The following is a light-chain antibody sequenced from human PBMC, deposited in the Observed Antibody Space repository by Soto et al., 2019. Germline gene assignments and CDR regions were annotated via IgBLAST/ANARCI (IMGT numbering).Light chain of an antibody. CDR3: CSYAGSGTFFYV. CDR2: EGS. V-gene: IGLV2-23*03. J-gene: IGLJ1*01. Sequence: QSARTRPASVSGSPGQSITISCTGTSSDVGSYNLVSWYQQHPGKAPKRMIYEGSKRPSGVSNRSSGSKSGNTASLTISGLQAEDEADYYCCSYAGSGTFFYVLGTGTKVTVL. CDR1: SSDVGSYNL.